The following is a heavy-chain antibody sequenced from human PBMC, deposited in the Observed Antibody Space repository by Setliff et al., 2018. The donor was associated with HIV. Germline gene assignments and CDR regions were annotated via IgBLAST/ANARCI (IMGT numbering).Heavy chain of an antibody. CDR3: ARHTNNAYYDFWSGYLPFDY. J-gene: IGHJ4*02. CDR1: GGSISSSSYY. Sequence: SETLSLTCTVSGGSISSSSYYWGWIRQPPGKGLEWIGSIYYSGSTYYNPSLKSRVTISVDTSKNQFSLKLSSVTAADTAVYYCARHTNNAYYDFWSGYLPFDYWGQGTLVTVS. D-gene: IGHD3-3*01. CDR2: IYYSGST. V-gene: IGHV4-39*01.